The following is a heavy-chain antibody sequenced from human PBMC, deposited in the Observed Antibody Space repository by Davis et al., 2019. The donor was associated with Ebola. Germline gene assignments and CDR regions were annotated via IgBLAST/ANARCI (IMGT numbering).Heavy chain of an antibody. CDR2: ISASGGST. J-gene: IGHJ4*02. V-gene: IGHV3-23*01. CDR1: GFTFSIYA. Sequence: GESLKISCAASGFTFSIYAMNWVRQAPGKGLEWVSAISASGGSTWYADSVKGRFTISRDNSKNTLFLQMNSLRLEDTAVYYCVRDYNDGIGRFDYWGQGTLVTVSS. D-gene: IGHD3-16*01. CDR3: VRDYNDGIGRFDY.